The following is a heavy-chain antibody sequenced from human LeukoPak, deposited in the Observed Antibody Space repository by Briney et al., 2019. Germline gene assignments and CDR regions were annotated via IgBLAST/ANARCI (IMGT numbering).Heavy chain of an antibody. V-gene: IGHV3-53*01. CDR1: GFTFSSYA. J-gene: IGHJ5*02. CDR2: IYSGGST. Sequence: GGSLRLSCAASGFTFSSYAMSWVRQAPGKGLEWVSVIYSGGSTYYADSVKGRFTISRDNSKNTLYLQMNSLRPEDTAVYYCMLPPWAAGGPWGQGTLVTVSS. CDR3: MLPPWAAGGP. D-gene: IGHD6-13*01.